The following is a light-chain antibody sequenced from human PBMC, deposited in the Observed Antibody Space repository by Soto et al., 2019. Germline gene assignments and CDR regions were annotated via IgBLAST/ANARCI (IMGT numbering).Light chain of an antibody. V-gene: IGLV1-40*01. CDR3: QSYDSSLREV. CDR1: SSNIGAGYD. Sequence: QSVLTQPPSVSGAPGQRVTISCTGSSSNIGAGYDVHWYQQLPGTAPKLLIYGNSNRPSGVPDRFSCSKSGTSASLAITGLQAEDEADYYCQSYDSSLREVFGGGTKVTVL. J-gene: IGLJ2*01. CDR2: GNS.